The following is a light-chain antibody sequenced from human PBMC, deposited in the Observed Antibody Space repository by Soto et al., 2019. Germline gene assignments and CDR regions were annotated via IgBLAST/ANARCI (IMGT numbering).Light chain of an antibody. Sequence: EIVMTQSPATLSVSPGERATLSCRASQSVGSDLAWYQQKPGQAPRLVIYDASTRATGIPARFSGSGSGTEFTLTISSLQSEDFAVYYCQQYNNWSYTFGQGTKLEIK. CDR3: QQYNNWSYT. V-gene: IGKV3-15*01. J-gene: IGKJ2*01. CDR2: DAS. CDR1: QSVGSD.